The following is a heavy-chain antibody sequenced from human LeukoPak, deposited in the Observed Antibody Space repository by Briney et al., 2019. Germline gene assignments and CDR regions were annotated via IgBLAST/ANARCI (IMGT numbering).Heavy chain of an antibody. J-gene: IGHJ5*02. CDR1: GYTFTGHY. CDR2: INPNSGGT. Sequence: ASVKVSCKASGYTFTGHYMHWVRQAPGQGLEWMGWINPNSGGTNYAQKFQGWVTMTRDTSISTAYMELSRLRSDDTAVYYCARGLNYYGSGSYRDWFDPWGQGTLVTVSS. V-gene: IGHV1-2*04. D-gene: IGHD3-10*01. CDR3: ARGLNYYGSGSYRDWFDP.